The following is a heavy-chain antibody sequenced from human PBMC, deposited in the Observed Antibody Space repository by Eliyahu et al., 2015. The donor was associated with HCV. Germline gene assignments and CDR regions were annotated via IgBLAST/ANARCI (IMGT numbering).Heavy chain of an antibody. CDR1: GFTFSSYW. Sequence: EVQLVESGGGLVQPGGSLRLSCAASGFTFSSYWMSWVRQAPRKGLEWVANIKQDGSEKYYVDSVKGRFTISRDNAKNSLYLQMNSLRAEDTAVYYCARENWNNRIYYFDYWGQGTLVTVSS. V-gene: IGHV3-7*01. D-gene: IGHD1/OR15-1a*01. CDR2: IKQDGSEK. CDR3: ARENWNNRIYYFDY. J-gene: IGHJ4*02.